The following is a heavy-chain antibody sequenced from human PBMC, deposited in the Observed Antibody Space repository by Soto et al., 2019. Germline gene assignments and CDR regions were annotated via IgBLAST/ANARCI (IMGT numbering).Heavy chain of an antibody. V-gene: IGHV3-30-3*01. CDR2: ISYDGRTE. Sequence: QVQLVESGGGVVQPGRSLRLSCAASGFTFSRYSMHWVRQAPGKGLEWVAVISYDGRTEYYADSVKGRFTISRDTSKNTLYLQMNSLRPEDTAMYFCSRDELVVIPAAKFHYYYGMDVWGRGTTVTVSS. CDR3: SRDELVVIPAAKFHYYYGMDV. D-gene: IGHD2-2*01. J-gene: IGHJ6*02. CDR1: GFTFSRYS.